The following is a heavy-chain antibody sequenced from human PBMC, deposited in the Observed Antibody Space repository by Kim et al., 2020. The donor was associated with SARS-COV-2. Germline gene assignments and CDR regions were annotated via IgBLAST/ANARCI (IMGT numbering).Heavy chain of an antibody. V-gene: IGHV3-30*18. CDR1: GFTFSSYG. CDR2: ISYDGSNK. CDR3: AKSEQWGYFQH. J-gene: IGHJ1*01. D-gene: IGHD6-19*01. Sequence: GGSLRLSCAASGFTFSSYGMHWVRQAPGKGLEWVAVISYDGSNKYYADSVKGRFTISRDNSKNTLYLQMNSLRAEDTAVYYCAKSEQWGYFQHWGQGTLVTVSS.